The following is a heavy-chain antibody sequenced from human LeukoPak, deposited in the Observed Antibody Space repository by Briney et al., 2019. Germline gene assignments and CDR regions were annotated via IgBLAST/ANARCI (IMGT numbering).Heavy chain of an antibody. CDR1: GGSISSYY. J-gene: IGHJ4*02. D-gene: IGHD6-19*01. V-gene: IGHV4-59*01. Sequence: PSETLSLTCTVSGGSISSYYWSWIRQPPGKGLEWMGYIYYSGSTNYNPSLKSRVTISVDTSKNQFSLKLTSVTAADTAVYYCARATYSSGWGTSDYWGQGTLVTVSS. CDR2: IYYSGST. CDR3: ARATYSSGWGTSDY.